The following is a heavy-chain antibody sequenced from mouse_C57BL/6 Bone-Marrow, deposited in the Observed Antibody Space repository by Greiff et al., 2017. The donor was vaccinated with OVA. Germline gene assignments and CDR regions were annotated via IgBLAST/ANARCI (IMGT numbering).Heavy chain of an antibody. CDR1: GFTFSSYG. V-gene: IGHV5-6*02. CDR2: ISSGGSYT. Sequence: EVKLEESGGDLVKPGGSLKLSCAASGFTFSSYGMSWVRQTPDKRLEWVATISSGGSYTYYPDSVKGRFTISRDNAKNTLYLQMSSLKSEDTAMYYCARGDYGSIYAMDYWGQGTSVTVSS. J-gene: IGHJ4*01. CDR3: ARGDYGSIYAMDY. D-gene: IGHD1-1*01.